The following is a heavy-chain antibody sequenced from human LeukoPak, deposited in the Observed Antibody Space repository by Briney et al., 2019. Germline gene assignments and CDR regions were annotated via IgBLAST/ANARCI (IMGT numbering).Heavy chain of an antibody. D-gene: IGHD4-11*01. J-gene: IGHJ4*02. Sequence: GGSLRLSCAASGFTFSNYAMSWVRQAPGKGLEWVSALSGSGVTTYYADSVKGRFTISRDNPKNTLYLQMNSLRAEDTAVYYCAKDQLTTVTTSFDYWGQGTLVTVSS. CDR3: AKDQLTTVTTSFDY. V-gene: IGHV3-23*01. CDR2: LSGSGVTT. CDR1: GFTFSNYA.